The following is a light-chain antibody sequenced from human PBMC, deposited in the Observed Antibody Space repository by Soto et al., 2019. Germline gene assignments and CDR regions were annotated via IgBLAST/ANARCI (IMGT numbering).Light chain of an antibody. CDR2: GAS. J-gene: IGKJ5*01. CDR1: QTINNN. Sequence: VMTQAPATLSVSPGERATLSCRASQTINNNVAWYQLKDGQVPRLVIYGASTRATDIPARFSGSGSGTDFTLTISSLEPEDFAVYYCQQRSNWPPTFGQGTRLEIK. V-gene: IGKV3-11*01. CDR3: QQRSNWPPT.